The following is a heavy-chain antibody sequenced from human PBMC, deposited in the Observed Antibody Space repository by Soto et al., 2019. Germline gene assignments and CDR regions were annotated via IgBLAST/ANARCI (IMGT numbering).Heavy chain of an antibody. CDR2: VIPLFDTA. CDR3: ATGGHNDGYNFYHGMDV. V-gene: IGHV1-69*01. Sequence: QVQVVQSGAEVKKPGSSVKVSCKVSGGIFTNNAISWVRQAPGQGLEWLGGVIPLFDTAYYAQIFRGRLRIXXDXXXXXXXMELSGLTSADTAVYFCATGGHNDGYNFYHGMDVWGQGTTVTVS. D-gene: IGHD5-18*01. J-gene: IGHJ6*02. CDR1: GGIFTNNA.